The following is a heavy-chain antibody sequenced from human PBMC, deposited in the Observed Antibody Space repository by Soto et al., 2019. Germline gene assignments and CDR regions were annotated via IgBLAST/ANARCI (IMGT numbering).Heavy chain of an antibody. V-gene: IGHV3-33*01. CDR3: ARGGDSSGYYYGFDF. J-gene: IGHJ4*02. CDR2: IWYDGSNK. D-gene: IGHD3-22*01. Sequence: QVQLLESGGGVVQPGRSLRVSCAASGFSFSSYGIHWVRQAPGKGLEWVAVIWYDGSNKYYADSVKGRFTISRDNSKNTLYLQMNSLRAEDTAVYYCARGGDSSGYYYGFDFWGQGTLVTVSS. CDR1: GFSFSSYG.